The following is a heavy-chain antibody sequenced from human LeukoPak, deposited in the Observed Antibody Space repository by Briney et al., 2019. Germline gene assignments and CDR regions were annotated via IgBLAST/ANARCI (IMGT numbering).Heavy chain of an antibody. J-gene: IGHJ4*02. CDR3: ARVQGGGFRTADY. V-gene: IGHV3-30*03. CDR1: GFTFNTYW. CDR2: ILEDGSIQ. D-gene: IGHD1-14*01. Sequence: AGGSLRLSCAASGFTFNTYWMHWVRQAPGKGLDWVAVILEDGSIQYYADSVKGRFTISRDNSKNTLFLQMNSLRGEDTAMYYCARVQGGGFRTADYWGQGTLVTVSS.